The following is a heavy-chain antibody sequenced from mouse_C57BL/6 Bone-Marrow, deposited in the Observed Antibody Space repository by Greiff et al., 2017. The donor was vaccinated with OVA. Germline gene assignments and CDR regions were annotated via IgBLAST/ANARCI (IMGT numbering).Heavy chain of an antibody. CDR3: ARGVLRSYYFDY. Sequence: QVQLQPGAELVRPGSSVKLSCKASGYTFTSYWMHWVKQRPIQGLEWIGNIDPSDSETHYNQKFKDKATLTVDKSSSTAYMQLSSLTSEDSAVYYCARGVLRSYYFDYWGQGTTLTVSS. D-gene: IGHD1-1*01. CDR1: GYTFTSYW. CDR2: IDPSDSET. V-gene: IGHV1-52*01. J-gene: IGHJ2*01.